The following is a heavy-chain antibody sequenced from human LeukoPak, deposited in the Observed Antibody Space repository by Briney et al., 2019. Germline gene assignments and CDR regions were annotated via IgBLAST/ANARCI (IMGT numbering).Heavy chain of an antibody. J-gene: IGHJ4*02. D-gene: IGHD2-15*01. CDR3: AIDIDFDY. CDR2: IISSSTTI. CDR1: GFTSSFYS. Sequence: PGGSLRLSCAASGFTSSFYSMNWVRQAPGKGLEWVSYIISSSTTIYYADSVKGRFTISRDNAKNSLYLQMNSLRAEDTAVYYCAIDIDFDYWGQGTLVTVSS. V-gene: IGHV3-48*01.